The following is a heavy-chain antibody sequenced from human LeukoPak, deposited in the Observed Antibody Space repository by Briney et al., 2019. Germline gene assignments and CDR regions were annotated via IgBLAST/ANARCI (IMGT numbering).Heavy chain of an antibody. J-gene: IGHJ5*02. Sequence: ASVKVSCKASGYTFTSYAMNWVRQAPGQGLEWMGWINTNTGNPTYAQGFTGRFVFSLDTSVSTAYLQISSLKAEDTAVYYCARDPNSSGWSPNWFDPWGQGTLVTVSS. CDR3: ARDPNSSGWSPNWFDP. CDR1: GYTFTSYA. V-gene: IGHV7-4-1*02. D-gene: IGHD6-19*01. CDR2: INTNTGNP.